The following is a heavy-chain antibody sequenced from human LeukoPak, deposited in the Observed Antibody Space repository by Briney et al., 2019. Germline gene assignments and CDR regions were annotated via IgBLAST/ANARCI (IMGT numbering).Heavy chain of an antibody. CDR3: ARLSYNWNTGY. V-gene: IGHV4-39*01. D-gene: IGHD1/OR15-1a*01. J-gene: IGHJ4*02. Sequence: SETLSLTCTVAGGSISSSSYYWGWIRQPPGKGLEWIGSIYYSGSTYYSPSLNGRVTISIDTSKNQFSLKLTSVTAADTAVYYCARLSYNWNTGYWGQGTLVTVSS. CDR1: GGSISSSSYY. CDR2: IYYSGST.